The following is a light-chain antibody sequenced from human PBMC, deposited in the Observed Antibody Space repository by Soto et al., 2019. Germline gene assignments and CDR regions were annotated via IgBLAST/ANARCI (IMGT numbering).Light chain of an antibody. CDR2: DND. V-gene: IGLV1-44*01. Sequence: QSVLTQSPSASGTPGQRVTISCSGSSSNIGSHTVNWYQHLPGTAPKLLIYDNDQGPSGVPDRFSGSKSGTSASLAISGLQSEDEADYYCATRDDSLNGWVFGGGTKLTVL. CDR1: SSNIGSHT. CDR3: ATRDDSLNGWV. J-gene: IGLJ3*02.